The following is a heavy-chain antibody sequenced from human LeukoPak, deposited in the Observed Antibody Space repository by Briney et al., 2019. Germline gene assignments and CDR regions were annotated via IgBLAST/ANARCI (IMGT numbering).Heavy chain of an antibody. CDR2: IKQDGSEK. J-gene: IGHJ4*02. CDR1: GFTFKNAW. Sequence: GGSLRLSCEASGFTFKNAWMIWVRQAPGKGLEWVANIKQDGSEKYYVDSVKGRFIISRDNAKNSLYLQMNSLRAEDTAVYYCARDHRGIYSPFDYWGQGTLVTVSS. CDR3: ARDHRGIYSPFDY. D-gene: IGHD2-21*01. V-gene: IGHV3-7*01.